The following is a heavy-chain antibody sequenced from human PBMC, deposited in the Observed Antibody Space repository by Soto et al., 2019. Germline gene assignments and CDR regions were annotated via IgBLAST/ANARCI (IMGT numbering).Heavy chain of an antibody. CDR3: ARDNQVGGSWRNWFDP. D-gene: IGHD2-15*01. Sequence: SVKVSCKASGGTFSSYAISWVRQAPGQGLEWMGGIIPIFGTANYAQKFQGRVTITADKSTSTAYMELSSLRSEDTAVYYCARDNQVGGSWRNWFDPWGQGALVTVSS. CDR2: IIPIFGTA. CDR1: GGTFSSYA. J-gene: IGHJ5*02. V-gene: IGHV1-69*06.